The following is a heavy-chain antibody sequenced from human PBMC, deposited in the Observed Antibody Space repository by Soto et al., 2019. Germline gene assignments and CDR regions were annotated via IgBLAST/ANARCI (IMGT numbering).Heavy chain of an antibody. CDR3: ARAYWGYGDYALFYY. J-gene: IGHJ4*02. Sequence: QVQLQQWGAGLLKPSETLSLTCAVYGGSFSGYYWSWIRQPPGKGLEWIGEINHSGSTNYNPSLKSRVTISVDTSKNQFSLKLSSVTAADTAVYYCARAYWGYGDYALFYYWGQGTLVTVSS. CDR2: INHSGST. CDR1: GGSFSGYY. V-gene: IGHV4-34*01. D-gene: IGHD4-17*01.